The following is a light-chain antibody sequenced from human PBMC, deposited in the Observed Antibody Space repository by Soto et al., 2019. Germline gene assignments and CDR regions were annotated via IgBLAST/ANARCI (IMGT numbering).Light chain of an antibody. CDR2: DAS. V-gene: IGKV3-11*01. CDR3: QQRSNWPQT. CDR1: QSVSSY. J-gene: IGKJ1*01. Sequence: EIVLTQSPATLSLSPGERATLSCRASQSVSSYLAWYQQKPGQAPRLLIYDASSRATGIPARFSGSGSGTDFTLTISSLAPEDFAVSYCQQRSNWPQTFGQGTKVEIK.